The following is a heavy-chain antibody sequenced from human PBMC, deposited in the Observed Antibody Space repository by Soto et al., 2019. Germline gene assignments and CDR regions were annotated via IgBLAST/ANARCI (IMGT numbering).Heavy chain of an antibody. CDR2: INHSGST. V-gene: IGHV4-34*01. CDR3: ARRTRIVVAGTWFDP. D-gene: IGHD6-13*01. Sequence: PSETLSLTCAVYGGSFSGYYWSWIRQPPGKGLEWIGEINHSGSTNYNPSLKSRVTISVDTSKNQFSLKLSSVTAAGTAVYYCARRTRIVVAGTWFDPWGQGTLVTVSS. J-gene: IGHJ5*02. CDR1: GGSFSGYY.